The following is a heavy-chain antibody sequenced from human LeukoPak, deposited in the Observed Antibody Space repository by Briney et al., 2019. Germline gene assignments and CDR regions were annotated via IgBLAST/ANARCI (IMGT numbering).Heavy chain of an antibody. D-gene: IGHD6-13*01. J-gene: IGHJ4*02. Sequence: TGGSLRLSCAASGFTFDDYAMHWVRQAPGKGLEWVPLISGDGGSTYYADSVKGRFTISRDNSKNSLYLQMNSLRTEDTALYYCATRGHSSSWYYFDYWGQGTLVTVSS. CDR1: GFTFDDYA. CDR3: ATRGHSSSWYYFDY. CDR2: ISGDGGST. V-gene: IGHV3-43*02.